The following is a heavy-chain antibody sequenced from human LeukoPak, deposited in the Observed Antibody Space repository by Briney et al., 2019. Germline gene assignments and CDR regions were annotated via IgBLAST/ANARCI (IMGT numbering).Heavy chain of an antibody. V-gene: IGHV3-30*04. CDR3: AKARNYYDSGSLDY. CDR2: ISYDGSNK. D-gene: IGHD3-10*01. CDR1: GFTFSSYA. Sequence: GGSLRLSCAASGFTFSSYAMHWVRQAPGKGLEWVAVISYDGSNKYYADSVKGRFTISRDNSRNTLYLQMNSLRADDTAIYYCAKARNYYDSGSLDYWGQGTLVTASS. J-gene: IGHJ4*02.